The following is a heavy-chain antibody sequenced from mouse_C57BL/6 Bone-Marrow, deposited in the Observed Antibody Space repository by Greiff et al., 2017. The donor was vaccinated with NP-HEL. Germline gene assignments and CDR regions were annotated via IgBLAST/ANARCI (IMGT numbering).Heavy chain of an antibody. J-gene: IGHJ2*01. V-gene: IGHV3-6*01. D-gene: IGHD3-2*02. Sequence: EVKLQESGPGLVKPSQSLSLTCSVTGYSITSGYYWNWIRQFPGNKLEWMGYISYDGSNNYNPSLKNRISITRDTSKNQFFLKLNSVTTEDTATYYCARQLRLPLFDYWGQGTTLTVSS. CDR3: ARQLRLPLFDY. CDR1: GYSITSGYY. CDR2: ISYDGSN.